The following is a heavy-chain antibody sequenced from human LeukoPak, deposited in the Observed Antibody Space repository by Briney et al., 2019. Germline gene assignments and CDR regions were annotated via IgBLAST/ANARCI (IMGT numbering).Heavy chain of an antibody. D-gene: IGHD4-17*01. CDR1: GFTFSSYA. J-gene: IGHJ2*01. Sequence: GGSLRLSCAASGFTFSSYAMSWVRQAPGKGLDWVSAIVGSGASTYYADSVKGRFTISRDNSKNTLHLQMNSLRAEDTAIYHCAKVRVVGDYNWFFDLWGRGTLVTVSS. V-gene: IGHV3-23*01. CDR3: AKVRVVGDYNWFFDL. CDR2: IVGSGAST.